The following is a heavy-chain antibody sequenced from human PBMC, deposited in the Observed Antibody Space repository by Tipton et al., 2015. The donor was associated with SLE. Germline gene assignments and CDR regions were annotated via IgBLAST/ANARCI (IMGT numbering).Heavy chain of an antibody. CDR3: ATAGITGTPGWFDP. D-gene: IGHD1-20*01. V-gene: IGHV4-34*01. CDR1: GGSFSGYY. CDR2: INHSGST. Sequence: LSLTCAVYGGSFSGYYWSWIRQPPGKGLEWIGEINHSGSTNYNPSLKSRVTISVDTSKNQFSLKLSSVTAADTAVYYCATAGITGTPGWFDPWGQGTLVTVSS. J-gene: IGHJ5*02.